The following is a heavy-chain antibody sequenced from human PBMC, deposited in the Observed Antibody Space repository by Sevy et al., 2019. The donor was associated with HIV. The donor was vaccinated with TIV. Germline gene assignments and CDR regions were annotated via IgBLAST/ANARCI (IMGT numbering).Heavy chain of an antibody. Sequence: SETLSLTCAVYNGSFGDYFWSWIRQPPGKGLEWIGEINHSGSTKYNPSLRSRLTISLDTSKNHFSLKMTSVTTADTAVYYCARDGGRLRFFEWLSDGWFDPWGPGTLVTVSS. CDR2: INHSGST. CDR1: NGSFGDYF. D-gene: IGHD3-3*01. CDR3: ARDGGRLRFFEWLSDGWFDP. V-gene: IGHV4-34*01. J-gene: IGHJ5*02.